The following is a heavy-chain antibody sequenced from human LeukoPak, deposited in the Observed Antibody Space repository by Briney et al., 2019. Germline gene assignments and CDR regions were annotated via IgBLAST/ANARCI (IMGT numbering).Heavy chain of an antibody. D-gene: IGHD3-10*01. CDR2: ISYSGTT. CDR3: AANSADYNTLGSSYKV. Sequence: PSETLSLTCTVSSASISRSPYYWGWIRQSPGKGLEWIGSISYSGTTYYNPSLKSRVTIFVDTSKNHFSLKLRSVTAADTAVYYCAANSADYNTLGSSYKVWGQGTVVTVSS. V-gene: IGHV4-39*02. J-gene: IGHJ4*02. CDR1: SASISRSPYY.